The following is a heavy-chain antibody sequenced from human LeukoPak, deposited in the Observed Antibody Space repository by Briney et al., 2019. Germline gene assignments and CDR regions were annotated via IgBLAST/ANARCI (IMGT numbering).Heavy chain of an antibody. Sequence: GGSLRLSCAASGFIFSTYSMNWVRQAPGKGLEWVSSISSSSTYIYYADSVKGRFTISRDNAKNTLYLQMNSLRVEDTAVYYCAKEHCSGWPHDHWGQGTLVTVSS. V-gene: IGHV3-21*04. CDR3: AKEHCSGWPHDH. J-gene: IGHJ4*02. CDR2: ISSSSTYI. CDR1: GFIFSTYS. D-gene: IGHD6-19*01.